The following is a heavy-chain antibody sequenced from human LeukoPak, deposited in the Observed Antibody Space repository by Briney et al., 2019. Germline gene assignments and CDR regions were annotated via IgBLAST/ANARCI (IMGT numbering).Heavy chain of an antibody. CDR3: ARGSRELYYFDY. J-gene: IGHJ4*02. CDR1: GGSISSYY. Sequence: SETLSLTCTVSGGSISSYYWSWLRQLPGKGLEWIGYTYYSGSTKYNPSLKSRVTLSVDASKTQFSLKLIAVTAADTAVYYCARGSRELYYFDYWGQGTLVTVSS. CDR2: TYYSGST. D-gene: IGHD1-7*01. V-gene: IGHV4-59*01.